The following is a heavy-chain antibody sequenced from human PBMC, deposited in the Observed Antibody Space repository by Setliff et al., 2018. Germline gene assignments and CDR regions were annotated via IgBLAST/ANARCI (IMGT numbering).Heavy chain of an antibody. D-gene: IGHD6-19*01. J-gene: IGHJ6*03. V-gene: IGHV4-4*07. CDR1: GGSISSYY. Sequence: SETLSLTCTVSGGSISSYYWSWIRQPAGKGLEWIGHIYVGGSANYNPSLKSRVTMSIDTSKNQFSLKLSSVTAADMAVYYCAREQWLDPPGYYYMDVWAKGTTVTVSS. CDR3: AREQWLDPPGYYYMDV. CDR2: IYVGGSA.